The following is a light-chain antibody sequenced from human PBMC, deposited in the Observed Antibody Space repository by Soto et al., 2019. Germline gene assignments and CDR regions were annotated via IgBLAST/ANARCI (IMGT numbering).Light chain of an antibody. V-gene: IGLV2-14*01. CDR2: EVS. CDR1: SSDVGGYKY. J-gene: IGLJ1*01. CDR3: SSYTSSSTYV. Sequence: QSVLTQPASVSGSPGQSITISCTGTSSDVGGYKYVSWYQQHPGKAPKVMIYEVSNRPSGVSNRFSGSKSGNTASLTISGLQAEDEADYYCSSYTSSSTYVFGTGTKLTVL.